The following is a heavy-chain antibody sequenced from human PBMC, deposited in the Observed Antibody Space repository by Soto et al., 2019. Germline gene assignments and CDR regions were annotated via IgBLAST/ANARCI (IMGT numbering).Heavy chain of an antibody. CDR2: IYHSGIA. CDR1: GGSISSYY. V-gene: IGHV4-59*08. D-gene: IGHD3-9*01. J-gene: IGHJ4*02. CDR3: ASLRVEYVFLTVYYPPYSFDY. Sequence: PSETLSLTCTVSGGSISSYYWSWLRLPPGKGLEWIGYIYHSGIANYNPSLKSRVTMSLDTSKNQFSLKLTSVTAADTAVYYCASLRVEYVFLTVYYPPYSFDYWGQGTLVTVSS.